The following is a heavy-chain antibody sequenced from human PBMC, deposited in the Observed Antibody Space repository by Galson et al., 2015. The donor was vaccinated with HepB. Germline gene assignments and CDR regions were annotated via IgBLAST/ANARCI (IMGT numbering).Heavy chain of an antibody. CDR3: ARLPLPTYYFDY. CDR2: IYYSGST. J-gene: IGHJ4*02. Sequence: SETLSLTCTVSGGSISSYYWSWIRQPPGKGLEWIGYIYYSGSTNYNPSLKSRVTISVDTSKTQFSLKLSSVTAADTAVYYCARLPLPTYYFDYWGQGTLVTVSS. D-gene: IGHD1-26*01. V-gene: IGHV4-59*08. CDR1: GGSISSYY.